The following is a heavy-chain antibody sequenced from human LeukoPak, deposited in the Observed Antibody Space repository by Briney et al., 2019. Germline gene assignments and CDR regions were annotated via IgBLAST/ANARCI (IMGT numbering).Heavy chain of an antibody. CDR1: GFTFSSFW. CDR2: IKSDGSST. D-gene: IGHD4-23*01. J-gene: IGHJ4*02. V-gene: IGHV3-74*01. CDR3: ARDLDYGGYSNFEY. Sequence: GGSLRLSCAASGFTFSSFWMHWVRQAPGKGLVWVSRIKSDGSSTSYADSVKGRFTISRHNAKNTLYLQMNSLRAEDTAVYYCARDLDYGGYSNFEYWGQGTLVTVSS.